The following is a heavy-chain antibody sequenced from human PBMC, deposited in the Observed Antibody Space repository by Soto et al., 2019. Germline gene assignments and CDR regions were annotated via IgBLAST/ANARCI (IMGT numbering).Heavy chain of an antibody. V-gene: IGHV1-69*08. D-gene: IGHD3-10*01. Sequence: HVHLVQSGAEVKKPGSSVMVFCKASGGTFSPYTIYWVRQAPGQGPVWMGSIIPFLGVPNPAQKCQDRVTITGDKSTSTSYLEFRSLRSEDKAVYYCTRDCDSSASTREFGGHWGQGTLVTVSS. J-gene: IGHJ4*02. CDR1: GGTFSPYT. CDR2: IIPFLGVP. CDR3: TRDCDSSASTREFGGH.